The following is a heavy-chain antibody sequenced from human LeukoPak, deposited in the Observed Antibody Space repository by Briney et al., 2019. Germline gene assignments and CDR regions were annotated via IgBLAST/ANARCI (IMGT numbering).Heavy chain of an antibody. V-gene: IGHV1-46*01. CDR2: IKDSGTT. D-gene: IGHD3-16*01. J-gene: IGHJ4*02. CDR3: ARESPHTFYFDY. Sequence: ASVKVSCKASGYSFTTYNIHWVRQAPGQGLEWMGIIKDSGTTIYPQKFQGRVTMTRDTPTSTVYMEVSSLRSEDTAVYYCARESPHTFYFDYWGQGTLVTVSS. CDR1: GYSFTTYN.